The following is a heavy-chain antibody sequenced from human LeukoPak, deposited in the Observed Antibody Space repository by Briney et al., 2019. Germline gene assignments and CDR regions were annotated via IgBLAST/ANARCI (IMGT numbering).Heavy chain of an antibody. Sequence: PGGSLRLSCAASGFTLSNFWMSWVRQAPGKGLEWVANIKQDGSDKNYMDSVKGRVTISRDNSKNTLYLQMNSLRAEDTAVYYCAKVQDNYYYYGMDVWGQGTTVTVSS. D-gene: IGHD2-15*01. CDR2: IKQDGSDK. V-gene: IGHV3-7*03. CDR3: AKVQDNYYYYGMDV. J-gene: IGHJ6*02. CDR1: GFTLSNFW.